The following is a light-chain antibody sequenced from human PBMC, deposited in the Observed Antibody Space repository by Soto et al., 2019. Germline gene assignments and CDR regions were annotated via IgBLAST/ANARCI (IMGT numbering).Light chain of an antibody. CDR1: QGISSY. CDR3: QQYYSYPPYT. V-gene: IGKV1-8*01. Sequence: AIRMTQSPSSLSASTGDRVTITCRASQGISSYLAWYQQKPGKAPKLLIYAASTLQSGVPSRFSGSGSGTDFTLTISCLQSEDFATYYCQQYYSYPPYTFGQGPRLEIK. CDR2: AAS. J-gene: IGKJ5*01.